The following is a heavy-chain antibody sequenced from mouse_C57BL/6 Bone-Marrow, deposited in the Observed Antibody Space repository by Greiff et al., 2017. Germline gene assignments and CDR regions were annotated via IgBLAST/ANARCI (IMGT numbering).Heavy chain of an antibody. V-gene: IGHV1-82*01. J-gene: IGHJ2*01. CDR3: ARGGPYYGSSFDY. CDR1: GYAFSSSW. Sequence: VQLQQSGPELVKPGASVKISCKASGYAFSSSWMNWVKQRPGKGLEWIGRIYPGDGDTNYNGKFKGKATLTADQSSSTAYMQLSSLTSEDSAVYFCARGGPYYGSSFDYWGQGTTLKVSS. D-gene: IGHD1-1*01. CDR2: IYPGDGDT.